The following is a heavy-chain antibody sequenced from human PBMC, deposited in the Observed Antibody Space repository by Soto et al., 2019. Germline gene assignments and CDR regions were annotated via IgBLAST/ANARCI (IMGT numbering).Heavy chain of an antibody. CDR2: IYHSGST. CDR1: GGSXNSYY. J-gene: IGHJ4*02. CDR3: ARDRYYGSGSYNYFDY. D-gene: IGHD3-10*01. Sequence: PAETLSLTCTVSGGSXNSYYWSWIRQPPGKGLEWIGYIYHSGSTNYNPSLKSRVTISVDTSKNQFSLKLSSVTAEDTAVYYCARDRYYGSGSYNYFDYWGQGTPVTVSS. V-gene: IGHV4-59*01.